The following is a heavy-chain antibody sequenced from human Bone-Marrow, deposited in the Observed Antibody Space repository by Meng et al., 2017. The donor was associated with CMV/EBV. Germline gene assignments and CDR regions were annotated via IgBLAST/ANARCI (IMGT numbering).Heavy chain of an antibody. Sequence: SETLSLTCAVSGDSISSSNWWSWVRQPPGKGLEWIAEIYHSGITNYNPSLKSRVTISVDTSKNQFSLKLSSVTAADTAVYYCARGRGGYCSSWWGCDGLYGMDVWGQGTTVTVSS. D-gene: IGHD2-2*01. CDR2: IYHSGIT. CDR3: ARGRGGYCSSWWGCDGLYGMDV. CDR1: GDSISSSNW. J-gene: IGHJ6*02. V-gene: IGHV4-4*02.